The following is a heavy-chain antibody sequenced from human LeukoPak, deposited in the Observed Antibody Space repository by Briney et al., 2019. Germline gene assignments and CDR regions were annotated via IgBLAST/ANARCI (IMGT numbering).Heavy chain of an antibody. D-gene: IGHD5-18*01. V-gene: IGHV3-30-3*01. CDR2: ISYDGSNK. CDR3: ARGGTRGYSPVDY. CDR1: GFTFSSYA. Sequence: PGRSLRLSCAASGFTFSSYAMHWVRQAPGKGLEWVAVISYDGSNKYYADSVKGRFTISRDNSKNTLYLQMNSLRVEDTAVYYCARGGTRGYSPVDYWGQGILVTVSS. J-gene: IGHJ4*02.